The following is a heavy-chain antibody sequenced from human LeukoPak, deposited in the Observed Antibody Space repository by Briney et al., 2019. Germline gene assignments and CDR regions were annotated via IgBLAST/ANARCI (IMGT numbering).Heavy chain of an antibody. J-gene: IGHJ3*02. V-gene: IGHV4-39*07. CDR2: IYYSGST. Sequence: PSETLSLTCTVSGGSISSSSYYWGWIRQPPGKGLEWIGSIYYSGSTYYNPSLKSRVTISVDTSKNQFSLKLSSVTAADTAVYYCARGTTEGAFDIWGQGTMVTVSS. D-gene: IGHD1/OR15-1a*01. CDR1: GGSISSSSYY. CDR3: ARGTTEGAFDI.